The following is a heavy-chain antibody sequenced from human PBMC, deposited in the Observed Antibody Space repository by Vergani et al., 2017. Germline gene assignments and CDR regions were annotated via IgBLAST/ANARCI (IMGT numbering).Heavy chain of an antibody. CDR3: AKGGAGLLRYFDWFLSGDNWFDP. CDR1: GFTFSSYG. D-gene: IGHD3-9*01. V-gene: IGHV3-30*18. CDR2: ISYDGSNK. J-gene: IGHJ5*02. Sequence: QVQLVESGGGVVQPGRSLRLSCAASGFTFSSYGMHWVRQAPGKGLEWVAVISYDGSNKYYADSVKGRFTISRDNSKNTLYLQMNSLRAEDTAVYYCAKGGAGLLRYFDWFLSGDNWFDPWGQGTLVTVSS.